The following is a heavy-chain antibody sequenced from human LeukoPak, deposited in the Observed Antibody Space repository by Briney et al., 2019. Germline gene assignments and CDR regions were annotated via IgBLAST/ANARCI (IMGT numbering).Heavy chain of an antibody. Sequence: GDSLKISCKGSGYSFTNYWIAWVRQMPGKGLEWMGIIYLDDSDTKYSPPFQGQDTISVDKSISTAYLQLTSLKASDTAMYYCARPQRERSWYFDLWGRGTLVTVSS. J-gene: IGHJ2*01. CDR3: ARPQRERSWYFDL. CDR1: GYSFTNYW. CDR2: IYLDDSDT. D-gene: IGHD1-1*01. V-gene: IGHV5-51*01.